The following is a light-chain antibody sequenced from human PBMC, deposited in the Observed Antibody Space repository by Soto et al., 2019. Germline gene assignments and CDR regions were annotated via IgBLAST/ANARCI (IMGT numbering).Light chain of an antibody. V-gene: IGLV3-25*03. Sequence: SYELTQPPSVSVSPGQTARIICSGDALAKQIAYWYQQTPGQAPVLVIYKDSERPSGIPERFSGSNSGTTVTLTISGVQAEDEADYYCQSADSSGTYRVFGGGTKLTVL. CDR1: ALAKQI. J-gene: IGLJ2*01. CDR2: KDS. CDR3: QSADSSGTYRV.